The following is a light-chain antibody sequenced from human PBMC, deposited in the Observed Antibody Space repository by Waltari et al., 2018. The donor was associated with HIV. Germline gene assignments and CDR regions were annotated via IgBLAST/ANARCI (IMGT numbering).Light chain of an antibody. CDR2: EVT. CDR1: NSDIGSYDY. J-gene: IGLJ2*01. V-gene: IGLV2-8*01. CDR3: SSFADRDGFYVL. Sequence: SALTQPPSASGSPGQSVTLPCTGSNSDIGSYDYVSWYQLHPGKPPKLVISEVTKRPSGVSDRFSGSKSANTAFLTVSGLQAEDEADYYCSSFADRDGFYVLFGGGTRLTVL.